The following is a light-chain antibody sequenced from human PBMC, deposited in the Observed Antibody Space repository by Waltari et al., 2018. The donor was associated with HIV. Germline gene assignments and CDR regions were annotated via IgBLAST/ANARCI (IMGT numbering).Light chain of an antibody. CDR3: GTWDSSLDDVL. V-gene: IGLV1-51*01. J-gene: IGLJ2*01. Sequence: QSVLTQPPSVSAAPGQKVTISCSGRVSNIGNHYVSWYQQVPGTAPNLIIYDDHKRPSGIPDRFSGSKSGTAATLGITGLQTGDEADYYCGTWDSSLDDVLFGGGSKLTVL. CDR2: DDH. CDR1: VSNIGNHY.